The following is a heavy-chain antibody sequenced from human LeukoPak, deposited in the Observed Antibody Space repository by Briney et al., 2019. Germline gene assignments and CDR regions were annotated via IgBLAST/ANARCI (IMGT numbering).Heavy chain of an antibody. J-gene: IGHJ2*01. CDR1: GYIFTGYY. V-gene: IGHV1-2*02. CDR2: INPNSGGT. D-gene: IGHD3-22*01. Sequence: ASVKVSCKASGYIFTGYYMHWVRQAPGQGLEWMEWINPNSGGTNYAQKFQGRVTMTRDTSISTAYMELSRLRSDDTAVYYCATGPGKYYYDTSSYSGFHCYFDLWAVAPWSLSPQ. CDR3: ATGPGKYYYDTSSYSGFHCYFDL.